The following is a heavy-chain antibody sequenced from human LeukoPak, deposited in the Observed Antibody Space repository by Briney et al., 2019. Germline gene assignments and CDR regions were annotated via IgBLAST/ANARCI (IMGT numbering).Heavy chain of an antibody. Sequence: SETLSLTCAVYSDSFSGYSWSWIRQPPGKGLEWIGEITHSGSTKYNPPLKSRVTISVDTSKNQFSLKLSSVTAADTAVYYCARGGVVVTVAFDYWGQGTLVTVSS. J-gene: IGHJ4*02. D-gene: IGHD3-22*01. CDR2: ITHSGST. V-gene: IGHV4-34*01. CDR3: ARGGVVVTVAFDY. CDR1: SDSFSGYS.